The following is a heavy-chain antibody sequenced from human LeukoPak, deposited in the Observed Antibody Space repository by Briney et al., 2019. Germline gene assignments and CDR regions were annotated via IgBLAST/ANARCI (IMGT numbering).Heavy chain of an antibody. CDR2: IFYSGRT. J-gene: IGHJ3*02. V-gene: IGHV4-59*01. Sequence: PSETLSLTCAVYGGSFSGYYWSWIRQPPGKGLEWIGYIFYSGRTSYNPSLKSRVTLSVDTSKNQFSLKLSSVTAADTAVYYCARERRAFDIWGQGTMVTVSS. CDR3: ARERRAFDI. CDR1: GGSFSGYY.